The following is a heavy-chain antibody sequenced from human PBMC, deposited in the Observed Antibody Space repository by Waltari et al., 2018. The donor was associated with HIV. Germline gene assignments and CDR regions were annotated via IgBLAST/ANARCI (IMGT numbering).Heavy chain of an antibody. Sequence: QVQLVESGGGVVQPGRSLRLACAASGFTFNDYGMHWVRQAPGKGLEWVALIWYDGSNKYHADSVKCQFTISRDNSKNTLYLQMNSLRAQDTAVYYCARENGGSYQRNRYGMDVWGQGP. V-gene: IGHV3-33*01. CDR2: IWYDGSNK. CDR3: ARENGGSYQRNRYGMDV. CDR1: GFTFNDYG. D-gene: IGHD1-26*01. J-gene: IGHJ6*02.